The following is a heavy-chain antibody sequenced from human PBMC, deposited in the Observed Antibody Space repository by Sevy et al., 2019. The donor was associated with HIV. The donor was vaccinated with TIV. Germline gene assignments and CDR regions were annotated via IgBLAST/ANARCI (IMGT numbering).Heavy chain of an antibody. D-gene: IGHD1-1*01. CDR2: TYSRSKWSS. J-gene: IGHJ2*01. V-gene: IGHV6-1*01. CDR3: VRYGSRYYWYFDL. CDR1: GDSVSSNSAA. Sequence: SQTISLTCAISGDSVSSNSAAWTWIRPSPSRALEWLGRTYSRSKWSSDYADSVKRRLTMTPDTSKNQISLHLHSVTPKDTAVYYRVRYGSRYYWYFDLWGRGTLVHVSS.